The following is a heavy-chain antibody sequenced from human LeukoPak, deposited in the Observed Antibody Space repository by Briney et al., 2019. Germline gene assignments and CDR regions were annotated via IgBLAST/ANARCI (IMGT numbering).Heavy chain of an antibody. Sequence: RASVKVSCKASGYTFTSYGISWVRQAPGQGLEWMGWINPYNGNTNYAQKLQGRVTMTTDTSTSTAYMELRSLRSDDTAVYYCAGPVPGYSSGWYNYYYGMDVWGQGTTVTVSS. CDR2: INPYNGNT. V-gene: IGHV1-18*01. CDR3: AGPVPGYSSGWYNYYYGMDV. J-gene: IGHJ6*02. CDR1: GYTFTSYG. D-gene: IGHD6-19*01.